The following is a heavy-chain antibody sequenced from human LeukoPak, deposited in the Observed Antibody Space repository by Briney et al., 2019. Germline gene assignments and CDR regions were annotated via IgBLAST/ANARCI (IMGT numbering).Heavy chain of an antibody. CDR1: GGSFSGYY. CDR2: INHSGST. J-gene: IGHJ3*02. CDR3: ARGHFGDNDASDI. V-gene: IGHV4-34*01. Sequence: SETLSLTCAVYGGSFSGYYWSWIRQPPGKGLEWIGEINHSGSTNYNPSLKSRVTISVDTSKNQFSLKLSSVTAADTAVYYCARGHFGDNDASDIWGQGTMVTVSS. D-gene: IGHD4-17*01.